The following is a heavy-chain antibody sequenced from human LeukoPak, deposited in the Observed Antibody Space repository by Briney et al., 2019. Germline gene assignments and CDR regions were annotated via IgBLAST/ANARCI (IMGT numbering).Heavy chain of an antibody. V-gene: IGHV3-7*03. CDR3: ARVGVRDYYYYMDV. Sequence: GGSLRLSCEASGFTFSIYWMSWVRQAPGKGLEWVANIKQDGSEKYYVDSVKGRFTISRDNAKNSLYLQMNSLRAEDTALYHCARVGVRDYYYYMDVWGKGTTVTISS. CDR1: GFTFSIYW. J-gene: IGHJ6*03. D-gene: IGHD3-10*01. CDR2: IKQDGSEK.